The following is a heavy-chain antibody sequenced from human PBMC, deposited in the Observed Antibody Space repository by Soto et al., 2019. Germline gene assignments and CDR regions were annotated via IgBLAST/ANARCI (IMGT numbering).Heavy chain of an antibody. Sequence: PSETLSLTWTVSGGSISSYYWSWIRQPAGKGLEWIGYIYDSGSTNYNPSLKSRVTISVDTSKTQFSLKLSSVTAADTAVYYCERSASMDDWGQGTTVTVSS. J-gene: IGHJ6*02. CDR3: ERSASMDD. CDR2: IYDSGST. CDR1: GGSISSYY. V-gene: IGHV4-59*01.